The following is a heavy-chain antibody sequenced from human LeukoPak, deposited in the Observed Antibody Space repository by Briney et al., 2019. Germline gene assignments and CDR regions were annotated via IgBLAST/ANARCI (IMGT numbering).Heavy chain of an antibody. V-gene: IGHV4-39*07. J-gene: IGHJ4*02. Sequence: SETLSLTCSVSGVSLISTSYYWGWVRQPPGKGLECIGTIYYNENTYYNPSLKSRVTISVDVSNYQFSLKLRSVTAADTAVYYCARVTAGRMRDFDSWGQGTLVTVSS. CDR1: GVSLISTSYY. D-gene: IGHD1-20*01. CDR3: ARVTAGRMRDFDS. CDR2: IYYNENT.